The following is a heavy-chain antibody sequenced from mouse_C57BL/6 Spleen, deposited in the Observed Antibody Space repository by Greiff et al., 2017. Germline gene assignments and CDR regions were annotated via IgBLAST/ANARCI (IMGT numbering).Heavy chain of an antibody. CDR1: GYTFTSYG. V-gene: IGHV1-81*01. CDR2: IYPRSGNT. CDR3: AREWGDYYRFAY. D-gene: IGHD2-13*01. Sequence: VQLQQSGAELARPGASVKLSCKASGYTFTSYGISWVKQRTGQGLEWIGEIYPRSGNTYYNEKFKGKATLTADKSSSTAYMELRSLTSEDSAVYFCAREWGDYYRFAYWGQGTLVTVSA. J-gene: IGHJ3*01.